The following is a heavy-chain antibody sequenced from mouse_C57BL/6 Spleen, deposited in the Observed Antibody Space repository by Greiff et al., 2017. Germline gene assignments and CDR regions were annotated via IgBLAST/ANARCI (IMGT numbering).Heavy chain of an antibody. CDR1: GYTFTSYW. D-gene: IGHD3-3*01. CDR2: IDPSDSYT. J-gene: IGHJ2*01. V-gene: IGHV1-50*01. CDR3: ARRDEEGY. Sequence: VQLQQPGAELVKPGASVKLSCKASGYTFTSYWMQWVKQRPGQGLEWIGEIDPSDSYTNYNQKFKGKATLTVDTSSSTAYMQLSSLTSEDSAVYYCARRDEEGYWGQGTTLTVSS.